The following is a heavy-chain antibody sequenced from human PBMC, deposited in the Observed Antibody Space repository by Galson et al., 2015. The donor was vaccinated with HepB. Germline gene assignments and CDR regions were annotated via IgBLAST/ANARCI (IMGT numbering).Heavy chain of an antibody. CDR1: GYSFTTFW. V-gene: IGHV5-10-1*01. Sequence: QSGAEVKKPGESLKISCKGSGYSFTTFWITWVRQRPGKGLEWMGRIDPSDSYTDYSPSFQGHVTISSDKSITTAYLHLNTLKASDTAIYYCASRHYYVRSGTWHNVSDYWGQGTQVTVSS. J-gene: IGHJ4*02. D-gene: IGHD3-10*01. CDR3: ASRHYYVRSGTWHNVSDY. CDR2: IDPSDSYT.